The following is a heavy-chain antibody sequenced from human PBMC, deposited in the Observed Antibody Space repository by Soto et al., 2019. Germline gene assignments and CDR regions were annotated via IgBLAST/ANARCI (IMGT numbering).Heavy chain of an antibody. D-gene: IGHD3-22*01. CDR1: GFTVSSNY. Sequence: EVQLVESGGGLVQPGGSLRLSCAASGFTVSSNYMSWVRQAPGKGLEWVSVIYSGGSTYYAGSVKGRFTISRDNSNNTLYLQMNSLRAEDTSVYYCARASRNYYDSMGYLYYFDYWGQGTLVNVSS. CDR3: ARASRNYYDSMGYLYYFDY. CDR2: IYSGGST. V-gene: IGHV3-66*01. J-gene: IGHJ4*02.